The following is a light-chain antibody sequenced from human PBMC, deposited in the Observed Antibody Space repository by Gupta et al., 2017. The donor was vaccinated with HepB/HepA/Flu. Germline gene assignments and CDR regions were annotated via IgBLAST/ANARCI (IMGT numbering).Light chain of an antibody. CDR1: KLGDKY. CDR2: QDS. CDR3: QAWDSSTAHVV. Sequence: SYELTQPPSVSESPGQTASITCSGDKLGDKYACWYQQKPGQSPVLVIYQDSKRPSGIPERFSGSNSGNTATLTISGTQAMDEADYYCQAWDSSTAHVVFGGGTKLTVL. J-gene: IGLJ2*01. V-gene: IGLV3-1*01.